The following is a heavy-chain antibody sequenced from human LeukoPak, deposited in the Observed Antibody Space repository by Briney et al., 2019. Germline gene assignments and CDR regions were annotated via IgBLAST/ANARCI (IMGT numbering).Heavy chain of an antibody. D-gene: IGHD2-15*01. CDR1: GDSISSSSYY. CDR2: FSYSGST. CDR3: ARDRTVVVVVAATQAHWFDP. J-gene: IGHJ5*02. V-gene: IGHV4-39*07. Sequence: PSETLSLTCTVSGDSISSSSYYRGWIRQPPGKGLEWIGSFSYSGSTYYNPSLKGRVTISVDTSKNQFSLKLSSVTAADTAVYYCARDRTVVVVVAATQAHWFDPWGQGTLVTVSS.